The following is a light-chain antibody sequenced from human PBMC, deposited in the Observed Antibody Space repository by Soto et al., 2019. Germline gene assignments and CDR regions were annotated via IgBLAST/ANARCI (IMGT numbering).Light chain of an antibody. CDR2: GAS. CDR1: QSVGTS. CDR3: QQYNKWPPWT. V-gene: IGKV3D-15*01. J-gene: IGKJ1*01. Sequence: EIVLTQSPVTLSLSPGERGTLSCRASQSVGTSLAWYQQKPGQAPRLLIYGASNRATGIPDRFSGSGSETEFTLTISSPQSEDFAVYYCQQYNKWPPWTFGQGTKVDIK.